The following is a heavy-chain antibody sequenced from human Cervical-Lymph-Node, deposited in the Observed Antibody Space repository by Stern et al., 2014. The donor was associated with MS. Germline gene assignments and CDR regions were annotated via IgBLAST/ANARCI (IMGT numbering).Heavy chain of an antibody. D-gene: IGHD5-18*01. CDR3: ARELDSYGSKPFDY. CDR1: GGSISSGGYY. CDR2: IYYSGST. J-gene: IGHJ4*02. V-gene: IGHV4-31*03. Sequence: DQLVESGPGLVKPSQTLSLTCTVSGGSISSGGYYWSWIRQHPGKGLEXVGYIYYSGSTYYNPSLKSRVTISVDTSKNQFSLKLSSVTAADTAVYYCARELDSYGSKPFDYWGQGTLVTVSS.